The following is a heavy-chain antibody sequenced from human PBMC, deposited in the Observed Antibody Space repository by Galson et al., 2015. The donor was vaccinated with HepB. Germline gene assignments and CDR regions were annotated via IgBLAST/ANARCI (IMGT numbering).Heavy chain of an antibody. D-gene: IGHD3-3*01. CDR1: GFTFSSYW. Sequence: SLRLSCAASGFTFSSYWMHWVRQAPGKGLVWVSRINSDGSSTSYADSVKGRFTISRDNAKNTLYLQMNSLRAEDTAVYYCAREGTYDFWSGYYNWFDPWGQGTLVTVSS. V-gene: IGHV3-74*01. CDR2: INSDGSST. CDR3: AREGTYDFWSGYYNWFDP. J-gene: IGHJ5*02.